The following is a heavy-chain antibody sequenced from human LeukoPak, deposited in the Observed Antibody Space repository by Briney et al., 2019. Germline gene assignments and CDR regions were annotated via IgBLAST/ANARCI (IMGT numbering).Heavy chain of an antibody. CDR2: IIPVFGTK. J-gene: IGHJ4*02. D-gene: IGHD2-2*01. CDR3: ARAADIVVVPAANKVSLDY. V-gene: IGHV1-69*13. Sequence: ASVEVSCKASGGIFSTYAISWVRQAPGQGLEWMGGIIPVFGTKNYAEKFQGRFTITGDEATSTAYMELSSLRSEDTAVYYCARAADIVVVPAANKVSLDYWGQGTLVTVSS. CDR1: GGIFSTYA.